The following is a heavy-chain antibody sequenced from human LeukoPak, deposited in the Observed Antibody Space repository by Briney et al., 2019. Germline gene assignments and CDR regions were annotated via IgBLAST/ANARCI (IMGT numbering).Heavy chain of an antibody. CDR2: ISSDSGHI. D-gene: IGHD2-2*01. Sequence: GGALTLSSAAAGFTFTDYSMNLVRQAPGKGLEGVSTISSDSGHIYYADSVKGRFTISRDNAENSLYLQINSLRAEDTAVYYCARDPPDCRSSSCRWGGWIDPWGQGTLVTVSS. V-gene: IGHV3-21*01. J-gene: IGHJ5*02. CDR1: GFTFTDYS. CDR3: ARDPPDCRSSSCRWGGWIDP.